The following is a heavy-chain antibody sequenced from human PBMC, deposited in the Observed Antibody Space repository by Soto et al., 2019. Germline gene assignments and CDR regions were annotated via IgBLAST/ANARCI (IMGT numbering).Heavy chain of an antibody. J-gene: IGHJ4*02. CDR1: GFTFSSYD. CDR3: VRGRQSGDFDY. CDR2: IGTAGDT. Sequence: EVQLVESGGGLVQPGGSLRLSCAASGFTFSSYDMHWVRQATGKGLEWVSAIGTAGDTYYPGSVKGRFTISRENAKNSLYLQMNSLRAGDTAVYYCVRGRQSGDFDYWGQGTLVTVSS. V-gene: IGHV3-13*04. D-gene: IGHD3-10*01.